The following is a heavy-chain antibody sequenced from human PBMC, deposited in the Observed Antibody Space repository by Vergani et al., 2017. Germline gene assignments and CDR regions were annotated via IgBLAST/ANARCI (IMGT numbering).Heavy chain of an antibody. J-gene: IGHJ1*01. CDR3: ATKSCVTPGCQIGYFRE. CDR1: GFTSSYFG. V-gene: IGHV3-30*03. Sequence: QVHLVESGGGVVQPARSLRLSCVVSGFTSSYFGIHWVRQAPGKGLEWVAVISYDGTKKYYADSAKGRFTISRDNSKSTLYLQMNSLRTEDTAVYYCATKSCVTPGCQIGYFREWVQGTLVTVSS. D-gene: IGHD6-13*01. CDR2: ISYDGTKK.